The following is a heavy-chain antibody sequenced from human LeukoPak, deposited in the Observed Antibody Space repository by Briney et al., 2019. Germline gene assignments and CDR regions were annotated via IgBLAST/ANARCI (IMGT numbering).Heavy chain of an antibody. V-gene: IGHV3-21*01. D-gene: IGHD5-12*01. CDR3: AKDRDYSRAEYFQH. CDR1: GFTFSSYS. Sequence: PGGSLRLSCAASGFTFSSYSTNWVRQAPGKGLEWVSSISSSSSYIYYADSVKGRFTISRDNAKNSLYLQMNSLRAEDTAVYYCAKDRDYSRAEYFQHWGQGTLVTVSS. CDR2: ISSSSSYI. J-gene: IGHJ1*01.